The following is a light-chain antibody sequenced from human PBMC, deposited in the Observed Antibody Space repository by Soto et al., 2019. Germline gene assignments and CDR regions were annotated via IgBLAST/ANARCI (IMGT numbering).Light chain of an antibody. J-gene: IGKJ4*01. CDR2: AAS. CDR3: QQGNSVPLT. V-gene: IGKV1-39*01. CDR1: QTIGNY. Sequence: DIRLTQSPSSLSASVGDRVTITCRASQTIGNYLNWYQEKSGKAPKLLIYAASSLPSDVPPRFSGSGSGADFTLTISSLQPEDFATYYCQQGNSVPLTFGGGTKVEIK.